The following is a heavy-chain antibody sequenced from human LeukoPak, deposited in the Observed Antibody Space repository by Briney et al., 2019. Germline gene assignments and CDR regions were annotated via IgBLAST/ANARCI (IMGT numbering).Heavy chain of an antibody. D-gene: IGHD1-26*01. CDR1: GFTFSSYS. CDR2: IICSSSYI. J-gene: IGHJ3*02. V-gene: IGHV3-21*01. CDR3: ARDLSWELPTYDAFDI. Sequence: GGSLRLSCAASGFTFSSYSLNWVRQAPGKGLEWVSYIICSSSYIYYADSVRGRFTISRDNAKNSLYLQMNSLRAEDTAVYYCARDLSWELPTYDAFDIWGQGTMVTVSS.